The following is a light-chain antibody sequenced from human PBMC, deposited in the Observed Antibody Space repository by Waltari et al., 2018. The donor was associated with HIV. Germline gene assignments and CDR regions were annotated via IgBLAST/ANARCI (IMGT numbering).Light chain of an antibody. CDR3: SSYAGSNKLV. Sequence: QSALTQPPSASGSPGQSVTISCTGTSNDVGGYNYVSWYQQHPGNAPKLIIYEVTERPSGVPDRFSGSKSGNTASLTVSVLQAEDEADYYCSSYAGSNKLVFGGGTKLTVV. CDR1: SNDVGGYNY. V-gene: IGLV2-8*01. CDR2: EVT. J-gene: IGLJ2*01.